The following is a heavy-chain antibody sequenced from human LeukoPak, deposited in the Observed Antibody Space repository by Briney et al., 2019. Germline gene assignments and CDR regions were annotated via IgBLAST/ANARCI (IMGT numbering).Heavy chain of an antibody. CDR1: GGSISSYY. Sequence: SETLSLTCTVSGGSISSYYWSWIRQPPGKGLEWIGYIYYSGSTNYNPSLKSRVTISVDTSKNQFSLKLSSVTAADTAVYYCARADGYYYGMDVWGQGTTVTVSS. CDR3: ARADGYYYGMDV. CDR2: IYYSGST. J-gene: IGHJ6*02. D-gene: IGHD5-24*01. V-gene: IGHV4-59*01.